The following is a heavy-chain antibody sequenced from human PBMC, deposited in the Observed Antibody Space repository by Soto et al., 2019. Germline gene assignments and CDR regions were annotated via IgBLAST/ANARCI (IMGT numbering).Heavy chain of an antibody. CDR1: GFTFSNDW. V-gene: IGHV3-74*01. Sequence: VGSLRLSCAASGFTFSNDWMHWVRQAPGKGLEWVSRINADGGSTHYADSVRGRFTISRDNAKNTLFLQLNSLRVEDTAIYYCIKVLTRGVGVPRFYFDSWGQGTLVTVSS. D-gene: IGHD3-9*01. CDR2: INADGGST. CDR3: IKVLTRGVGVPRFYFDS. J-gene: IGHJ4*02.